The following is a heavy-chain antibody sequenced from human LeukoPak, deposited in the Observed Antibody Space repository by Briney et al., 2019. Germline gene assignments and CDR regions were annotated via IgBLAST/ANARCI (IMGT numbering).Heavy chain of an antibody. J-gene: IGHJ4*02. Sequence: PGGSLRLSCAASGLIFSRYWMSWVRQAPGKGLEWVANIKQDGSKKYYVDSVKGPFTISRHNANNSLYLQMNSLRAEDTAVYYCAREGWFGELEYWGQGTLLTVSS. CDR1: GLIFSRYW. CDR3: AREGWFGELEY. V-gene: IGHV3-7*05. CDR2: IKQDGSKK. D-gene: IGHD3-10*01.